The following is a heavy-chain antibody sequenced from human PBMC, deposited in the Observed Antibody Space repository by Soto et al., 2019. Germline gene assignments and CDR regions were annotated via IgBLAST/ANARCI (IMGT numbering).Heavy chain of an antibody. J-gene: IGHJ6*02. D-gene: IGHD6-13*01. CDR1: GGTFSIYA. V-gene: IGHV1-69*13. CDR2: IIPIFGTA. CDR3: ARDRGIAADPPHYYGMDV. Sequence: GASVKVSCKASGGTFSIYAISWVRQAPGQGLEWMGGIIPIFGTANYAQKFQGRVTITADESTSTAYMELSSLRSEDTAVYYCARDRGIAADPPHYYGMDVWGQGTTVTVSS.